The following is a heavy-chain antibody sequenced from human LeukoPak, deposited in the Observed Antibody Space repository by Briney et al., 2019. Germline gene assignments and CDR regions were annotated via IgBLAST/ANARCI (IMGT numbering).Heavy chain of an antibody. J-gene: IGHJ4*02. Sequence: ASVTVSFKVSGYTLTEFSMHWVRQAPGNGLEWMGGFDPEDGETFYAQKFQGSVTMTEDTSADTAYMELRSLTSDDTALYSCATGTVSSSWLGIFDFWGQGTLVTVSS. CDR3: ATGTVSSSWLGIFDF. V-gene: IGHV1-24*01. CDR1: GYTLTEFS. CDR2: FDPEDGET. D-gene: IGHD6-13*01.